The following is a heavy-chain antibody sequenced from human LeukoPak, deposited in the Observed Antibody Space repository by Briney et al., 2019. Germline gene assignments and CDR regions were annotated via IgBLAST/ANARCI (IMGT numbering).Heavy chain of an antibody. CDR2: IYHSGST. V-gene: IGHV4-38-2*02. J-gene: IGHJ3*02. CDR3: ARDYDFWSGYRAFDM. D-gene: IGHD3-3*01. Sequence: SETLSLTCTVSGYSISGGYYWGWIRQPPGKGLEWIGNIYHSGSTNFNPSLKSRVNILVDTSKNQFSLRLSSVTAADTAVYYCARDYDFWSGYRAFDMWGQGTLVTVSS. CDR1: GYSISGGYY.